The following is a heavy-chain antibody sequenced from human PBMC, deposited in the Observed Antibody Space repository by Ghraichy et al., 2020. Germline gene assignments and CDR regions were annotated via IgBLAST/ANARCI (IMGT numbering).Heavy chain of an antibody. Sequence: LTCAASGFTFSSYAMSWVRQAPGKGLEWVSGISGDGGTTYYEDSVKGRFTISRNNSKNTLYLQMNSLRAEDTAVYYCAKQLAGFCTGGSCFRGIDYWGQGTLVTVSS. J-gene: IGHJ4*02. V-gene: IGHV3-23*01. CDR2: ISGDGGTT. D-gene: IGHD2-15*01. CDR3: AKQLAGFCTGGSCFRGIDY. CDR1: GFTFSSYA.